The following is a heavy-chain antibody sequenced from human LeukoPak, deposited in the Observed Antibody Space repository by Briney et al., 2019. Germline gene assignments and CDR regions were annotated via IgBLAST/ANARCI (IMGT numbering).Heavy chain of an antibody. J-gene: IGHJ5*02. CDR1: GYSFTSYW. CDR2: IYPGDSDT. Sequence: EXXKISCKGSGYSFTSYWIGWVRQMPGKGMEWMGIIYPGDSDTRYSPSFQGQGTISADKSIRTAYLQWSSLKASDTAMYYCARLPYPSGDWFDPWGQGTLVTVSS. D-gene: IGHD3-10*01. V-gene: IGHV5-51*01. CDR3: ARLPYPSGDWFDP.